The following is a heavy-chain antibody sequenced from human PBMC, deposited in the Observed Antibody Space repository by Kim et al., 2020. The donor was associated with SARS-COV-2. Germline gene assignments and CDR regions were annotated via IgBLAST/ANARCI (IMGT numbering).Heavy chain of an antibody. CDR3: AKVPSPLTDCSGGSCYLTYFDY. CDR2: ISGSGGST. Sequence: GGSLRLSCAASGFTFSSYAMSWVRQAPGKGLEWVSAISGSGGSTYYADSVKGRFTISRDNSKNTLYLQMNSLRAEDTAVYYCAKVPSPLTDCSGGSCYLTYFDYWGQGTLVTVSS. D-gene: IGHD2-15*01. J-gene: IGHJ4*02. V-gene: IGHV3-23*01. CDR1: GFTFSSYA.